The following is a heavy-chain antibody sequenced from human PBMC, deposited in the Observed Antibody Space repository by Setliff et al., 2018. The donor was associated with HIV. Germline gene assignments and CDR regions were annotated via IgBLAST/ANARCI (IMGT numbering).Heavy chain of an antibody. CDR3: AREIQFSATTYYYYYMDD. V-gene: IGHV4-4*07. CDR1: GGSISSYY. J-gene: IGHJ6*03. CDR2: IYASGRT. D-gene: IGHD5-18*01. Sequence: SETLSLTCTVSGGSISSYYWSWIRQPAGKGLEWIGRIYASGRTNYNPSLKSRVTLSVDMSKNQFSLKVTSVTAADTAVYYCAREIQFSATTYYYYYMDDWGRGTTVTVSS.